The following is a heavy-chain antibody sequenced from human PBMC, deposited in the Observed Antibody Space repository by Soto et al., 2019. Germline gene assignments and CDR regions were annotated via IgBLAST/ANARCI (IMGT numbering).Heavy chain of an antibody. CDR1: GFTFSNAW. V-gene: IGHV3-15*01. D-gene: IGHD1-26*01. CDR3: TTADVEVGNGMDV. Sequence: VGSLRLSCAASGFTFSNAWMSWVRQAPGKGLEWVGRIKSKTDGGTTDYAAPVKGRFTISRDDSKNTLYLQMNSLKTEDTAVYYCTTADVEVGNGMDVWGQGTTVTVSS. J-gene: IGHJ6*02. CDR2: IKSKTDGGTT.